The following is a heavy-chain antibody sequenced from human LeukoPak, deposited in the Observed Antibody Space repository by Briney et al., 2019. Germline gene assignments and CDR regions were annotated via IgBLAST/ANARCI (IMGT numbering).Heavy chain of an antibody. CDR3: ARFDSSGYYLDY. D-gene: IGHD3-22*01. CDR2: IYYSGGT. CDR1: GGSISSYY. V-gene: IGHV4-59*01. Sequence: PSETLSLTCTVSGGSISSYYWSWIRQPPGKGLEGIGYIYYSGGTNYNPSLKGRVAISVDTSKNQFSLMLNSVTAADTAVYYCARFDSSGYYLDYWGQRTLVTVSS. J-gene: IGHJ4*02.